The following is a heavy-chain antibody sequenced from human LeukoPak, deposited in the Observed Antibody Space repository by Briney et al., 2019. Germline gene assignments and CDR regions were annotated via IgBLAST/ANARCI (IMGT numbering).Heavy chain of an antibody. CDR2: ITNTGSNT. CDR1: GFTFSTYA. J-gene: IGHJ4*02. D-gene: IGHD6-13*01. CDR3: AKAPMEDSWYIHFDF. Sequence: PGGSLRLSCAASGFTFSTYAVTWVRQAPGKGLEWVSTITNTGSNTYYADSVKGRFTISRDNSKNTLYLQINSLRVEDTAIYYCAKAPMEDSWYIHFDFWGQGTLVTVSS. V-gene: IGHV3-23*01.